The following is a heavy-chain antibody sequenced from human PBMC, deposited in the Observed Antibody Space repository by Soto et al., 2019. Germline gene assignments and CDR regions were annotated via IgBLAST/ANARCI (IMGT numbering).Heavy chain of an antibody. CDR2: IWYDGSNK. Sequence: QVQLVESGGGVVQPGRSLRLSCAASGFTFSSYGMHWVRQAPGKGLEWVAVIWYDGSNKYYADSVKGRFTISRDNSKNTLYLQMNSLRAEDTAVYYCARARGGWYIGGDAFDIWGQGTMVTVSS. J-gene: IGHJ3*02. V-gene: IGHV3-33*01. CDR1: GFTFSSYG. CDR3: ARARGGWYIGGDAFDI. D-gene: IGHD6-19*01.